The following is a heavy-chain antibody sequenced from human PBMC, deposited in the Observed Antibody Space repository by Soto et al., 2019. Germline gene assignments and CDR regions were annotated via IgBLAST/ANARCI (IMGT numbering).Heavy chain of an antibody. Sequence: SGPTLVNPTETLTLTCTVSGFSLSNARMGVSWIRQPPGKALEWLAHIFSNDEKSYSTSLKSRLTISKDTSKSQVVLTMTNMDPVDTRTYYGARILIQLWLMGGYYFHYWGQGTLVTVSS. CDR3: ARILIQLWLMGGYYFHY. D-gene: IGHD5-18*01. J-gene: IGHJ4*02. CDR1: GFSLSNARMG. CDR2: IFSNDEK. V-gene: IGHV2-26*01.